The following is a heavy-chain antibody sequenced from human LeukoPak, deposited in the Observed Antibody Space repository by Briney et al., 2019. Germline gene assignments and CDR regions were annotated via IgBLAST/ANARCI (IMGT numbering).Heavy chain of an antibody. D-gene: IGHD2-8*01. CDR3: ARASFNVVFGNWFDP. J-gene: IGHJ5*02. V-gene: IGHV4-38-2*01. Sequence: SETLSLTCGVSGHSVSSGYFWAWIRQAPGKGLEWIGNVYYSGSTFYNPSLKSRVTISVDTSKNQFSLKLRSVTAADTAIYYCARASFNVVFGNWFDPWGQGTLVTVSS. CDR2: VYYSGST. CDR1: GHSVSSGYF.